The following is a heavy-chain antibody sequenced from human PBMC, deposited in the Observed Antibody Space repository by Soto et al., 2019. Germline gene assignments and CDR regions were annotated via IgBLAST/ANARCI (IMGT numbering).Heavy chain of an antibody. V-gene: IGHV4-4*02. CDR2: IYHRGTT. CDR1: GDSISTSDW. J-gene: IGHJ4*02. CDR3: ARSAGGSSIFAY. Sequence: KTSETLSLTCIVSGDSISTSDWWSWVRQSPGKGLEWIGEIYHRGTTNYNPSFKSRVNISVDKSKNHFSLKLSSVTAADTAVYYCARSAGGSSIFAYWGQGTLVTVSS. D-gene: IGHD2-15*01.